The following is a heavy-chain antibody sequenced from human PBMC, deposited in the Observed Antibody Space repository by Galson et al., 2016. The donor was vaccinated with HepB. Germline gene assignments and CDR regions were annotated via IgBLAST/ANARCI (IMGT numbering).Heavy chain of an antibody. V-gene: IGHV3-23*01. CDR2: INYSGSNT. J-gene: IGHJ4*02. CDR1: GFTFGSYD. Sequence: SLRLSCAASGFTFGSYDMSWVRQAPGKGLEWVSGINYSGSNTYYADSVKGRFTISRDNSKNTLYLQMNSLRVEDSAVYYCAKGKRYSDSGSYYVDYWGQGTLVTVSS. D-gene: IGHD3-10*01. CDR3: AKGKRYSDSGSYYVDY.